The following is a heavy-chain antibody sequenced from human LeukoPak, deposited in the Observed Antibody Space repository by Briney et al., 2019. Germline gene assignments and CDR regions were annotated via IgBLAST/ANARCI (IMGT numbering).Heavy chain of an antibody. D-gene: IGHD3-22*01. CDR2: IRAYNGDT. Sequence: GASVKLSCKASGYTFTSYGISWGRQAPGQRLECRGWIRAYNGDTNYAQKIQGRATMTTDTYTNTAYMELRSLRSDDTDVYYCARSTKIYDISGSDAFDIWGQGTMVTVSS. V-gene: IGHV1-18*01. CDR1: GYTFTSYG. CDR3: ARSTKIYDISGSDAFDI. J-gene: IGHJ3*02.